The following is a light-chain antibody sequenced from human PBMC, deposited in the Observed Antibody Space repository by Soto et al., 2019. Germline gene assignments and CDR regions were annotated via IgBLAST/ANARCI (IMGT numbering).Light chain of an antibody. J-gene: IGKJ5*01. CDR3: QQYDNLPPKIT. Sequence: EIQMTQSPSSLSASVGTRVTINCXXXQDISSSLNWYQQKPGKAPKVLIYDASSLETGVPSRFSGSGSGTDFTFTISSLQPEDIATHYCQQYDNLPPKITFGQGTRLEIK. V-gene: IGKV1-33*01. CDR2: DAS. CDR1: QDISSS.